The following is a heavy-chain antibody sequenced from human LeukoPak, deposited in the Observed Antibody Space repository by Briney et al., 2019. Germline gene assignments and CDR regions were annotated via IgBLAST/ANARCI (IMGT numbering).Heavy chain of an antibody. J-gene: IGHJ4*02. CDR1: GYSFSSSG. Sequence: ASVKVSCKACGYSFSSSGITWVRQAPGQGLEWMGWISGYNGDTADAQIFQGRVTMTTDTSTSTAYMELTSLRSGDTAVYFCARSGHCSGTKCYGEGIDFWGQGTLVTVSS. CDR2: ISGYNGDT. CDR3: ARSGHCSGTKCYGEGIDF. D-gene: IGHD2-2*01. V-gene: IGHV1-18*01.